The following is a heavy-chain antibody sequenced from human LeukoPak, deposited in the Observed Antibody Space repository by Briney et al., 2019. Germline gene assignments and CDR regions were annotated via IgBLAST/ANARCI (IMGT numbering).Heavy chain of an antibody. D-gene: IGHD3-10*01. CDR3: ARGWFGELSAFDI. CDR2: IYHSGST. CDR1: GYSISSGYY. J-gene: IGHJ3*02. Sequence: SETLSLTCAVSGYSISSGYYWGWIRQPPGKGLEWIGSIYHSGSTYYNPSLKSRVTISVDTSKNQFSLKLSSVTAADTAVYYCARGWFGELSAFDIWGQGTMVTVSS. V-gene: IGHV4-38-2*01.